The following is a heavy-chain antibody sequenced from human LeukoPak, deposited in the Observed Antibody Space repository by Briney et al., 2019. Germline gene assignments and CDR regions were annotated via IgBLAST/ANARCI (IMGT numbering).Heavy chain of an antibody. V-gene: IGHV4-59*01. CDR1: GGSISSYY. J-gene: IGHJ6*03. Sequence: PSETLSLTCTVSGGSISSYYWSWIRQPPGKGLEWIGYIYYSGSTNYNPSLKSRVTISVDTSKNQFSLKLSSVTAADTAVYYCARTSYYYYYMDVWGEGTKVTISS. CDR3: ARTSYYYYYMDV. CDR2: IYYSGST.